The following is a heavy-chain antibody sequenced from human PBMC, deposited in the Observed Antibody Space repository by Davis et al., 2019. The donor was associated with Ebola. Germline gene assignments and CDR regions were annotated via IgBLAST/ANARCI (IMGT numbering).Heavy chain of an antibody. CDR2: ISYDGSNK. D-gene: IGHD4-23*01. CDR3: ARDIAVTPGYYGMDV. V-gene: IGHV3-30-3*01. J-gene: IGHJ6*04. Sequence: GGSLRLSCAASGFSFSYFWMHWVRQAPGKGLEWVTVISYDGSNKYYADSVKGRFTISRDNAKNSLYLQMNSLRDEDTAVYYCARDIAVTPGYYGMDVWGKGTTVTVSS. CDR1: GFSFSYFW.